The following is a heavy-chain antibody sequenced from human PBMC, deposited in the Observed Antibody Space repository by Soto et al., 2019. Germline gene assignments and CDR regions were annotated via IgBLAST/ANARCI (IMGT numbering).Heavy chain of an antibody. J-gene: IGHJ4*02. CDR1: GYTFSNYA. Sequence: GASVKVSCKASGYTFSNYAMHWVRQAPGQRLEWMGWINADNGNTKYSQKFQGRVTITRDTSASTAYMELSSLRSEDTAVYYCARRGYTYGYYCGHWGQGALGTVCS. CDR3: ARRGYTYGYYCGH. D-gene: IGHD5-18*01. CDR2: INADNGNT. V-gene: IGHV1-3*01.